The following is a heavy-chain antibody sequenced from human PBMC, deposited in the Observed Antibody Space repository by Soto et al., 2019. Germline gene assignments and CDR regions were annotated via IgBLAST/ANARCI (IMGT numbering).Heavy chain of an antibody. CDR1: GGSFSGYY. Sequence: SETLSLTCAVYGGSFSGYYWSWIRQPPGKGLEWIGEINHSGSTNYNPSLRSRVTISVDTSKNQFSLKLSSVTAADTAVYYCARGLKYSSSAGPNWFDPWGQGTLVTVSS. V-gene: IGHV4-34*01. CDR3: ARGLKYSSSAGPNWFDP. J-gene: IGHJ5*02. CDR2: INHSGST. D-gene: IGHD6-6*01.